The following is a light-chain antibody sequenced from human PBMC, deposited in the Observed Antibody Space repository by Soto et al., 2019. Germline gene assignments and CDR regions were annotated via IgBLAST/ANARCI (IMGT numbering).Light chain of an antibody. CDR1: SSDVESYDF. CDR3: SSYAGIRTYV. Sequence: QSVLTQPASVSGSPGQSITISCTGTSSDVESYDFVSWYQQHPGKAPKLLIYEGSKRPSGVSDRFSGSKSGNTASLTISGLQAEDEADYHCSSYAGIRTYVFGSGTKVTVL. J-gene: IGLJ1*01. V-gene: IGLV2-23*01. CDR2: EGS.